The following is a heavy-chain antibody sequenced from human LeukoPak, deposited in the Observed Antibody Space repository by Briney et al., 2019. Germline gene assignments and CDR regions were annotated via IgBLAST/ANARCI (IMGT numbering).Heavy chain of an antibody. J-gene: IGHJ4*02. CDR2: INPNSGGT. CDR1: GGTFTGYY. D-gene: IGHD5-12*01. V-gene: IGHV1-2*02. Sequence: GASVKVSCKASGGTFTGYYMHWVRQAPGQGLEWMGWINPNSGGTNYAQKFQGRVTMTRDTSISTAYMELSRLRSDDTAVYYCARSYVDIVATILGFWGQGTLVTVSS. CDR3: ARSYVDIVATILGF.